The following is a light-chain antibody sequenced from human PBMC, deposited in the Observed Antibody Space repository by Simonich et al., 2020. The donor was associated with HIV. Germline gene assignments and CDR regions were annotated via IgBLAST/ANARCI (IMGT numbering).Light chain of an antibody. V-gene: IGKV4-1*01. CDR3: QQYYSTPFT. J-gene: IGKJ3*01. CDR2: WAS. CDR1: QSVLYSSNNKNY. Sequence: DIVMTQSPDSLAVSLGERATINCKSSQSVLYSSNNKNYLAWSQQKPGQPAKLLIYWASTRESGVPDRFSGSGSGTDFTLTISSLQAEDVAVYYCQQYYSTPFTFGPGTKVDFK.